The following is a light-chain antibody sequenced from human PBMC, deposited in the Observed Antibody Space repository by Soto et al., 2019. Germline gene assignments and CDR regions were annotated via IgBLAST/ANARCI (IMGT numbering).Light chain of an antibody. J-gene: IGLJ2*01. CDR2: VGTGGIVG. CDR3: GADHGSGSNFVVV. CDR1: SGYSNYK. V-gene: IGLV9-49*01. Sequence: QSVLTQPPSASASLGASVTLTCTLSSGYSNYKVDWYQQRPGKGPRFVMRVGTGGIVGSKGDGIPDRFSVVGSGLNRYLTIKNIQEEDESDYHCGADHGSGSNFVVVFGGGTKVTVL.